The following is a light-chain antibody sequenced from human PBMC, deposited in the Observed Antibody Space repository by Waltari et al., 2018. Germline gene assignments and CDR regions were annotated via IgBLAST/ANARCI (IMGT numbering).Light chain of an antibody. CDR3: CSYAGRCTYV. J-gene: IGLJ1*01. Sequence: QSALTQPASVSGTPGQSITISCSGTTSDVGSYDLVSWYQQHPGEAPKLLIWKVFKRPPTPSRCFSDAKSGSTASLTISALQPDDEADYYCCSYAGRCTYVFGSGTKVTVL. V-gene: IGLV2-23*02. CDR2: KVF. CDR1: TSDVGSYDL.